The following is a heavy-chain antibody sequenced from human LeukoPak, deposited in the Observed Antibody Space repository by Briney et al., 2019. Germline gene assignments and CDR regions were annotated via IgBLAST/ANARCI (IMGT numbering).Heavy chain of an antibody. V-gene: IGHV4-59*01. CDR2: IHYSGRT. CDR3: ARDSRWDGYDPGWYFDL. CDR1: GGSISSNY. J-gene: IGHJ2*01. D-gene: IGHD5-18*01. Sequence: SETLSLTCTVSGGSISSNYWSWVRQPPGKGLEWIGYIHYSGRTNYNPSLKSRVTISVDTSKNQFSLKLSSVTAADTAVYYCARDSRWDGYDPGWYFDLWGRGTLVTVSS.